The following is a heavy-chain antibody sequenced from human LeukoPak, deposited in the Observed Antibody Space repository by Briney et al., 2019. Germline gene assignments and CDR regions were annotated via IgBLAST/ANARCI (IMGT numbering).Heavy chain of an antibody. J-gene: IGHJ4*02. CDR2: IWYDGSNR. CDR3: GRVFCGGNCYSPPLPNY. Sequence: GGSLRVSCAASGFIFSSFGMQWVRQAPGKGLDWVAGIWYDGSNRNYADSVKGRFTISRDNSKNTLFLQMDSLRAEDTAVYYCGRVFCGGNCYSPPLPNYWGQKPLVTVSA. V-gene: IGHV3-33*01. D-gene: IGHD2-21*02. CDR1: GFIFSSFG.